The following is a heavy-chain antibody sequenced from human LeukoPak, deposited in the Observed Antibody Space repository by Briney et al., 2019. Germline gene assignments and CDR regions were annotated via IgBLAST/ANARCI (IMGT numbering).Heavy chain of an antibody. CDR2: INPNSGGT. J-gene: IGHJ6*03. CDR1: GYTFTGYY. CDR3: ARDRQHDCSGYYLYYYYYMDV. D-gene: IGHD3-22*01. Sequence: SVKVSCKASGYTFTGYYMHWVRQAPGQGLEWMGWINPNSGGTNYAQKFQGRVTMTRDTSISTAHMELSSLRSDDTAVYYCARDRQHDCSGYYLYYYYYMDVWGKGTTVIVSS. V-gene: IGHV1-2*02.